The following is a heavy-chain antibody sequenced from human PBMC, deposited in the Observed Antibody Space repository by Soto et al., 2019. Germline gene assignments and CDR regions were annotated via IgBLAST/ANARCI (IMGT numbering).Heavy chain of an antibody. J-gene: IGHJ3*02. D-gene: IGHD1-1*01. CDR1: GYSFTSYW. Sequence: GESLKISCKGSGYSFTSYWIGCVRQMHGKGLEWMGIIYPGDSDTRYSPSFQGQVTISADKSISTAYLQWSSLKASDTAMYYCARPRPTTTRDAFDIWGQGTIVTVSS. CDR3: ARPRPTTTRDAFDI. CDR2: IYPGDSDT. V-gene: IGHV5-51*01.